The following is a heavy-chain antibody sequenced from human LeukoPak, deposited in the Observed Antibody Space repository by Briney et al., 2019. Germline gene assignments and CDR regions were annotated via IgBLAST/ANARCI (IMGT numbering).Heavy chain of an antibody. V-gene: IGHV1-46*01. D-gene: IGHD6-19*01. CDR2: IGASGGST. CDR3: ARDVGSGWFTLDY. J-gene: IGHJ4*02. Sequence: GASVTLSCQACVYTFTSHFIHWLGPAPGRGRDGMGRIGASGGSTSNTQKLQGRVTVTKNTPTSTVYMELSGLRSEDTAGYFCARDVGSGWFTLDYWGQGTLVSVSS. CDR1: VYTFTSHF.